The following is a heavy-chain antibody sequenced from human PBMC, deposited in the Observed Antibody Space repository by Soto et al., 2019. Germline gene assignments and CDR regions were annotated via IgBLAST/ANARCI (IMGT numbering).Heavy chain of an antibody. CDR2: IKCSGGET. CDR3: ARGGDVVMVPAPLDP. Sequence: QVQLVQSGAEVKKPGASVKVSCRTSGYTFTNYYMHWVRQAPGQGLEWMGIIKCSGGETTYAQKCRGGVTMKRDTSPRTVYMEVSSLRSEGTAVYYCARGGDVVMVPAPLDPWGQGTLVTVSS. D-gene: IGHD2-21*02. V-gene: IGHV1-46*03. J-gene: IGHJ5*02. CDR1: GYTFTNYY.